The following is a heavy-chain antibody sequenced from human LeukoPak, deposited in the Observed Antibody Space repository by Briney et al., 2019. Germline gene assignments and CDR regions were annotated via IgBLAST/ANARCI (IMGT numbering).Heavy chain of an antibody. J-gene: IGHJ4*02. Sequence: GGSVRLSCAASGFTFSSYAMHWVRQAPGKGLEWVAVISYDGSNKYNADSVKGRFTMSRDNSKNTLYLQMNSLRAEDTAVYYCSRDNDLVAAGYYFDYWGQGTLVTASS. CDR3: SRDNDLVAAGYYFDY. V-gene: IGHV3-30*04. CDR2: ISYDGSNK. D-gene: IGHD6-13*01. CDR1: GFTFSSYA.